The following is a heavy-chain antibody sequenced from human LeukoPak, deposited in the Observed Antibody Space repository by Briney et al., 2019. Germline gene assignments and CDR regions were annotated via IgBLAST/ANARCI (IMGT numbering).Heavy chain of an antibody. Sequence: SETLSLTCTVSGGSVSSYYWSWIRQPPGKGLEWIGYIYYSGSTNYNPSLKSRVTISVDTSKNQFSLRLSSVTAADTAVYYCANTHIAAPPFDYWGQGTLVTVPS. J-gene: IGHJ4*02. CDR3: ANTHIAAPPFDY. D-gene: IGHD6-6*01. CDR2: IYYSGST. CDR1: GGSVSSYY. V-gene: IGHV4-59*08.